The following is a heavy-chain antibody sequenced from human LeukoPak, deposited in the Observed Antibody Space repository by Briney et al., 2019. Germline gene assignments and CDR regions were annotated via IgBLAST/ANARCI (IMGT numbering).Heavy chain of an antibody. Sequence: PGGSLRLSCAASGFTFSSYSMNWVRQAPGKGLEWVSYISSSSSTIYYADSVKGRFTISRGNAKNSLYLQMNSLRVEDTAVYYCARGGTMIDDGMDVWGQGTTVTVSS. CDR3: ARGGTMIDDGMDV. J-gene: IGHJ6*02. D-gene: IGHD3-22*01. V-gene: IGHV3-48*04. CDR2: ISSSSSTI. CDR1: GFTFSSYS.